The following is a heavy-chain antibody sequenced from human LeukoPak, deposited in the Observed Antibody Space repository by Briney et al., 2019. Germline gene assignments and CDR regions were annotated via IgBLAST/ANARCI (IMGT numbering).Heavy chain of an antibody. Sequence: GRSLRLSCAASGFTFSSYGMHWVRQAPGKGLEWVAVIWYDGSNKYYADSVKGRFTISRDNSKNTLYLQMTSLRAEDTAVYYCARDGINYYDSSGYFDYWGQGTLVTVSS. CDR3: ARDGINYYDSSGYFDY. CDR2: IWYDGSNK. D-gene: IGHD3-22*01. J-gene: IGHJ4*02. CDR1: GFTFSSYG. V-gene: IGHV3-33*01.